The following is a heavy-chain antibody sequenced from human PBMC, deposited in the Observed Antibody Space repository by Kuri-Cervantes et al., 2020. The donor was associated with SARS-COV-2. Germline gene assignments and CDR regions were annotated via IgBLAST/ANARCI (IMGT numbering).Heavy chain of an antibody. D-gene: IGHD4-17*01. Sequence: GESLKISCAASGFTFRSYAMSWVRQAPGKGLEWVSVIYSGGSSTYCADSVKGRFTISRDNSKNTLYLQMNSLRAEDTAVYYCAKDREVHDYGGSFDYWGQGTLVTVSS. CDR1: GFTFRSYA. CDR2: IYSGGSST. J-gene: IGHJ4*02. CDR3: AKDREVHDYGGSFDY. V-gene: IGHV3-23*03.